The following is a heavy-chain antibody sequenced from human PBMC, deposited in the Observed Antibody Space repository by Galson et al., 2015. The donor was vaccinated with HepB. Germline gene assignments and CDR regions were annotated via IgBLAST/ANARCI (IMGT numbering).Heavy chain of an antibody. J-gene: IGHJ6*02. CDR3: ARDPREWLVYYYYYGMDV. Sequence: SLRLSCAASGFTFSSYSMNWVRQAPGKGLEWVSSISSSSSYIYYAYSVTGRYTISRDNAKNSLYLQMTSLRAEDTAVYYCARDPREWLVYYYYYGMDVWGQGTTVTVSS. CDR1: GFTFSSYS. V-gene: IGHV3-21*01. CDR2: ISSSSSYI. D-gene: IGHD6-19*01.